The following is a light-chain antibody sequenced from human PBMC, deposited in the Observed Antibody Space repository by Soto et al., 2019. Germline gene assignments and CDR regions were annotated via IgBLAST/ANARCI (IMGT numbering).Light chain of an antibody. Sequence: ESVLTQCPGTLSLSPGERATLSCRASQSVSSTYLDWYQQKPGQAPRLLIYGASSRATGIPERFSGSGSGTELPITISSLQHDDFATYYCQQYNSYSRTFGHGTQVDIK. J-gene: IGKJ1*01. V-gene: IGKV3-20*01. CDR3: QQYNSYSRT. CDR1: QSVSSTY. CDR2: GAS.